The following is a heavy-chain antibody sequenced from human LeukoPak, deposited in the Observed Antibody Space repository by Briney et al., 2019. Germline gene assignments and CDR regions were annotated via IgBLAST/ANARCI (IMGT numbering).Heavy chain of an antibody. CDR1: GFTFSIYE. V-gene: IGHV3-48*03. CDR2: ISSSGSTI. Sequence: PGGSLRLSCSASGFTFSIYEMNWVRQAPGKGLEWVSYISSSGSTIYYADSVKGRFTISRDNAKSSLYLQMNSLRGEDTAIYYCARDGDSYGYGIDYWGQGTLVTVSP. CDR3: ARDGDSYGYGIDY. D-gene: IGHD5-18*01. J-gene: IGHJ4*02.